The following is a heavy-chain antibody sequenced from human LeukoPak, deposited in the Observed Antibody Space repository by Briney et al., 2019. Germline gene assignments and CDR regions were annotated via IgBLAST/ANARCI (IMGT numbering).Heavy chain of an antibody. D-gene: IGHD3-16*01. V-gene: IGHV1-69*01. J-gene: IGHJ3*02. CDR2: IIPIFGTA. CDR3: TKGDIMITFGGAFDI. CDR1: GGTFSSYA. Sequence: ASVKVSCKASGGTFSSYAISWVRQPPGQGLEWMGGIIPIFGTANYAQKFQGRVTITADESTSTAYMELSSLRSEDTAVYYCTKGDIMITFGGAFDIWGQGTMVTVSS.